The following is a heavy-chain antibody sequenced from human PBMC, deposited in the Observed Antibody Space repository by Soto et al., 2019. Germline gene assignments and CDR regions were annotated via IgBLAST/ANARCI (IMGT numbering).Heavy chain of an antibody. CDR2: IGRSDNT. J-gene: IGHJ6*02. CDR3: ARASYCSSTSCLEDV. CDR1: GFTFSSCA. V-gene: IGHV3-23*01. D-gene: IGHD2-2*01. Sequence: GGSLRLSCAASGFTFSSCAMSWVRQAPGKGLEWVSSIGRSDNTYYADSVKGRFTISRDNSKNTLYLQMISLRAEDTAVYYCARASYCSSTSCLEDVWGQGTTVTVS.